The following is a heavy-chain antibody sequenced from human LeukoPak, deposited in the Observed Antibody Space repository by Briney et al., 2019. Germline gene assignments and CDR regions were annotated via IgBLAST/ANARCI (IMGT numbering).Heavy chain of an antibody. CDR1: GFTFSSYG. Sequence: GGSLRLSCAASGFTFSSYGMHWVRQAPGKGLEWVANIKQDGSEKYYVDSVKGRFTISRDNAKNSLYLQMNSLRAEDTALYYCAKEVSGSYAPLDYWGQGTLVTVSS. D-gene: IGHD1-26*01. CDR3: AKEVSGSYAPLDY. CDR2: IKQDGSEK. J-gene: IGHJ4*02. V-gene: IGHV3-7*03.